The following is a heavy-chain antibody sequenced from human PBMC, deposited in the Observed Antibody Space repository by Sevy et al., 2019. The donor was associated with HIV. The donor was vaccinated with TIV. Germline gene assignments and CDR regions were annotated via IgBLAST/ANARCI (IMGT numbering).Heavy chain of an antibody. J-gene: IGHJ5*02. V-gene: IGHV3-23*01. CDR1: GFTFSSYA. Sequence: GGSLRLSCAASGFTFSSYAMSWVRQAPGKGLEWVSAISGSGGSTYYADSVKGRFTISRDNSKNTLYLQMNSLRAEDTAVYYWAKDPPDFYSNYHGRFDPWGQGTLVTVSS. CDR3: AKDPPDFYSNYHGRFDP. CDR2: ISGSGGST. D-gene: IGHD4-4*01.